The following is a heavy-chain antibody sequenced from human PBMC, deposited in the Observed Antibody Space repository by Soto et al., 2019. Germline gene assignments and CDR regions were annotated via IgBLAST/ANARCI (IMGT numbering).Heavy chain of an antibody. CDR2: IYYSGST. CDR1: GGSISSYY. J-gene: IGHJ4*02. Sequence: SETLSLTCSVSGGSISSYYWSWIRQPPGKGLEWIGYIYYSGSTNYNPSLKSRVTISVDTSKNQFSLKLSSVTAADTAVYYCARRYSSSFDYWGQGTLVTVSS. CDR3: ARRYSSSFDY. V-gene: IGHV4-59*08. D-gene: IGHD6-13*01.